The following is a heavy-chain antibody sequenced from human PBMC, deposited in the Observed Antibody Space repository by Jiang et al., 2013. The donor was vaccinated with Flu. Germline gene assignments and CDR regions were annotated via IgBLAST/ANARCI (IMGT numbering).Heavy chain of an antibody. Sequence: GAEVKKPRESLRISCKGSGYSFTSYWISWVRQMPGKGLEWMGRIDPSDSYTNYSPSFQGHVTISVDKSISTAYLQWSSLKASDTAMYYCATDELRFLEWSVPWGQGTLVTVSS. D-gene: IGHD3-3*01. J-gene: IGHJ5*02. CDR2: IDPSDSYT. CDR1: GYSFTSYW. V-gene: IGHV5-10-1*01. CDR3: ATDELRFLEWSVP.